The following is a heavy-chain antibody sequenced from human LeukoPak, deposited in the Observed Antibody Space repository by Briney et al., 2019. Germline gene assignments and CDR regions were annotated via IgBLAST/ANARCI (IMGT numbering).Heavy chain of an antibody. Sequence: SETLSLTCTVSGGSISSSSYYWGWIRQPPGKGLEWIGSIYYSGSTYYNPSLKSRGTISVDTSKNQFSLKLSSVTAADTAVYYCARDACSSTSCYTYFDYWGQGTLVTVSS. D-gene: IGHD2-2*02. CDR2: IYYSGST. CDR1: GGSISSSSYY. V-gene: IGHV4-39*07. CDR3: ARDACSSTSCYTYFDY. J-gene: IGHJ4*02.